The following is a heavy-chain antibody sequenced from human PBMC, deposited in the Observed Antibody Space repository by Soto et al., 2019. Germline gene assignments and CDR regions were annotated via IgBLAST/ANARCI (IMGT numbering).Heavy chain of an antibody. D-gene: IGHD6-13*01. Sequence: GGSLRLSCGASGFTASTNYMSWVRQAPGKGLEWVSIFYKGGSTYYADSVKGRFTLSRDNSKNTLYLQMNSLRAEDTAIYYCARGYGSSSYFVAYWGQGIQVTVSS. J-gene: IGHJ4*02. CDR1: GFTASTNY. CDR3: ARGYGSSSYFVAY. V-gene: IGHV3-53*01. CDR2: FYKGGST.